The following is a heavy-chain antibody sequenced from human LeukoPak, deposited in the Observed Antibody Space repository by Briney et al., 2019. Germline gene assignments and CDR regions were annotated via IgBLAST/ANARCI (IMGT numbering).Heavy chain of an antibody. Sequence: SETLSLTCTVSGGSISSVNYYWSWIRQHPGKGLEWIGYIYYSGSTFYNPSLKSRVTISVDTSKNQFSLKLSSVTAADTAMYYCARVPMGASYYYMDVWGKGTSVTVSS. D-gene: IGHD1-26*01. J-gene: IGHJ6*03. CDR2: IYYSGST. CDR3: ARVPMGASYYYMDV. CDR1: GGSISSVNYY. V-gene: IGHV4-31*03.